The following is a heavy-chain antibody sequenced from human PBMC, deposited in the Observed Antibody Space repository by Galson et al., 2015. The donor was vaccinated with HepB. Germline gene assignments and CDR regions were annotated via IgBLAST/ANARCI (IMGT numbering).Heavy chain of an antibody. D-gene: IGHD6-6*01. CDR2: ISGSGGTT. CDR1: GFPFSTYT. V-gene: IGHV3-23*01. CDR3: AKDRNSTSPGTYGMDV. Sequence: SLRLSCAASGFPFSTYTMSWVRQAPEKGLEWVSAISGSGGTTYYADSVRGRFTISRDNTKRTLYLQMNRLRGEDTALYYCAKDRNSTSPGTYGMDVWGQGTTVTVFS. J-gene: IGHJ6*02.